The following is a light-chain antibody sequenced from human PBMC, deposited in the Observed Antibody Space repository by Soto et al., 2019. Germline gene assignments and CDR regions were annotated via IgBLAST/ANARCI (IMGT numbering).Light chain of an antibody. CDR1: QTLLYNSNNKNY. V-gene: IGKV4-1*01. CDR3: QQYNSPQWT. CDR2: WAS. Sequence: DIVMTQSPDSLAVSLGERTTINCKSSQTLLYNSNNKNYLAWYHQKPGQPPKLLIYWASTRESGVPARFSGSGSGTDFTLTISSLQDEDVGIYYCQQYNSPQWTLGQGTKVDIK. J-gene: IGKJ1*01.